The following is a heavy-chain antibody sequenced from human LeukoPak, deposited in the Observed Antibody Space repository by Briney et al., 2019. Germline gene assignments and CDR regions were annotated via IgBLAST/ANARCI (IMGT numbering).Heavy chain of an antibody. D-gene: IGHD3-3*01. CDR1: GFTFSSYS. CDR2: ISSSSSYI. V-gene: IGHV3-21*01. Sequence: GGSLRLSCAASGFTFSSYSMNWVRQAPGKGLEWVSSISSSSSYIYYADSVKGRFTISRDNAKNSLYLQMNSLRAEDTAVYHCARDSYDFWSGYYTENYYYYYGMDVWGQGTTVTVSS. CDR3: ARDSYDFWSGYYTENYYYYYGMDV. J-gene: IGHJ6*02.